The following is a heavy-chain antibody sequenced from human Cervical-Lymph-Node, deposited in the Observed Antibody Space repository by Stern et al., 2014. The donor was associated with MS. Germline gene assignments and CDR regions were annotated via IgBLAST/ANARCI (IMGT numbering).Heavy chain of an antibody. CDR2: IIPIFGTA. J-gene: IGHJ4*02. Sequence: VQLVESGAEVKKPGSSVKVSCKASGGTFNTNVISWVRQAPGQGLEWMGGIIPIFGTALYAQKFQGRATITANESPRAVFLEMSSLRSEDTAVYYCARAAYSTSSYNYWGQGTLVIVSS. V-gene: IGHV1-69*01. CDR3: ARAAYSTSSYNY. CDR1: GGTFNTNV. D-gene: IGHD6-6*01.